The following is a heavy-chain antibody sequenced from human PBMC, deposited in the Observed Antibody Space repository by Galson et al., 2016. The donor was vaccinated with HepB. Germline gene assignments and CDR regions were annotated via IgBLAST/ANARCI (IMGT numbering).Heavy chain of an antibody. CDR1: GFTFSDYW. J-gene: IGHJ6*02. CDR3: AGYNYYAMDV. Sequence: SLRLSCAASGFTFSDYWMHWVRQAPGKGLVWVSRINSDGSSTSYADSVKGRFTISRGNAKNTVYLQMNSLRVEDTAVYYCAGYNYYAMDVWGQGTTVTVSS. V-gene: IGHV3-74*01. CDR2: INSDGSST.